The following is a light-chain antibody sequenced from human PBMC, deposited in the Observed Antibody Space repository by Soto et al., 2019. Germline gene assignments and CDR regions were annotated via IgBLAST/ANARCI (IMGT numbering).Light chain of an antibody. CDR1: RILPPN. Sequence: TQSPGTLSLSPGGGPTLSCRASRILPPNLPWSQKKPARAPRLLIHDASTRATGIPARFSGSGSGTEFTLTISSLQSEDFAVYYCQQYDDWPLTFGQGTRLETK. V-gene: IGKV3-15*01. CDR2: DAS. J-gene: IGKJ5*01. CDR3: QQYDDWPLT.